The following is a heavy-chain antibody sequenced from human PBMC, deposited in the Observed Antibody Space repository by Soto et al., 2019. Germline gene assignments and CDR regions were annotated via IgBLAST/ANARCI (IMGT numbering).Heavy chain of an antibody. CDR1: DGSMISGDYY. Sequence: TLSHTCTVSDGSMISGDYYGSWIRQPPGKSREWIGYIYYSGSTYYNPSLKSRVTISVDTSKNQFSLKLSSVTAADTAVYYCARGGHCSGGSCIMEYYFDYWGQGTLVTVSS. CDR2: IYYSGST. V-gene: IGHV4-30-4*01. CDR3: ARGGHCSGGSCIMEYYFDY. D-gene: IGHD2-15*01. J-gene: IGHJ4*02.